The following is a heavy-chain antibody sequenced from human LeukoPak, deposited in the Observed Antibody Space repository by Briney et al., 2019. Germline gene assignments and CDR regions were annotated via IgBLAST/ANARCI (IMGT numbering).Heavy chain of an antibody. CDR2: ISGSGGST. CDR3: AKDWPIDYGGNSGGGVSWFDS. CDR1: GFTFSSYA. Sequence: GGSLRLSCAASGFTFSSYAMSWVRQAPGKGLEWVSAISGSGGSTYYADSVKGRFTISRDNSKNTLYVQMNSLRAEDTALYYCAKDWPIDYGGNSGGGVSWFDSWGQGTLVTVSS. J-gene: IGHJ5*01. V-gene: IGHV3-23*01. D-gene: IGHD4-23*01.